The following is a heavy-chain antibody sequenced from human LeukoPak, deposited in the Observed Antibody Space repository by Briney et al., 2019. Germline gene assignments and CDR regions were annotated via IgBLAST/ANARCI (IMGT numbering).Heavy chain of an antibody. Sequence: GGSLRLSCAAYGYTFSSYAMSWVRQAPGKGLEWVSSLSGSGNRTYYAYSVKGRFTISRDNSKNTLFLQMNSLRAEDTAVYYCAKNLYCGGGSCYPSALGMDVWGQGTTVTVSS. V-gene: IGHV3-23*01. J-gene: IGHJ6*02. D-gene: IGHD2-15*01. CDR3: AKNLYCGGGSCYPSALGMDV. CDR1: GYTFSSYA. CDR2: LSGSGNRT.